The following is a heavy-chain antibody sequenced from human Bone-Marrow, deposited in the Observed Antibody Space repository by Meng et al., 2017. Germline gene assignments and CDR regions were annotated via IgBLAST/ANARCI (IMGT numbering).Heavy chain of an antibody. J-gene: IGHJ4*02. Sequence: ASVKVSCKASGYTFTGYYMHWVRQAPGQGLEWMGWINPNSGGTNYAQKFQGRVTMIRDTSISTAYMELSRLRSDDTAVYYCASTTSSGSLYYFDYWGQGTLVTVSS. CDR1: GYTFTGYY. CDR2: INPNSGGT. CDR3: ASTTSSGSLYYFDY. D-gene: IGHD1-26*01. V-gene: IGHV1-2*02.